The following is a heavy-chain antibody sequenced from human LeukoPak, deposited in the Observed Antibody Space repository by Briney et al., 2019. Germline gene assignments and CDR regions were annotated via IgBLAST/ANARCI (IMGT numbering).Heavy chain of an antibody. Sequence: PGGSLRLSCAASGFTFSNYDMGWVRQAPGKGLEWVSVISAGGNNTFYADSVRGRFTISRDNSRNAVDLQMNSLRAEDTAVYYCGKRSTSLRGSGNYWGQGALVTVSS. V-gene: IGHV3-23*01. D-gene: IGHD2-15*01. CDR1: GFTFSNYD. CDR2: ISAGGNNT. J-gene: IGHJ4*02. CDR3: GKRSTSLRGSGNY.